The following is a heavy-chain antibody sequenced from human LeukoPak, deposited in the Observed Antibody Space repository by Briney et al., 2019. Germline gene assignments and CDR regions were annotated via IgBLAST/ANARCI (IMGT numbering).Heavy chain of an antibody. J-gene: IGHJ4*02. CDR1: GYTLTEFS. V-gene: IGHV1-24*01. CDR3: AAVEREYFDTSGYFDY. CDR2: FDPEDGII. Sequence: PGGSVKVSCRISGYTLTEFSIHWVRQSPGKGLEWMGGFDPEDGIIIYAQNFQGRVTMTEDTSTDTAHMELSSLRSEDTAVYYCAAVEREYFDTSGYFDYWGQGTLVTVSS. D-gene: IGHD3-22*01.